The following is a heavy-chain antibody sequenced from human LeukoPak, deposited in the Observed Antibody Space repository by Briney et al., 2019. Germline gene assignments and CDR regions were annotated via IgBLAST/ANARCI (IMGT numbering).Heavy chain of an antibody. CDR3: ASQSTYYDSSGYYYSLFDY. V-gene: IGHV4-39*01. J-gene: IGHJ4*02. D-gene: IGHD3-22*01. CDR1: GGSISSSSYY. Sequence: SETLSLTCTVSGGSISSSSYYWGWIRQPPGKGLEWIGSIYYSGGTYYNPSLKSRVTISVDTSKNQFSLKLSSVTAADTAVYYCASQSTYYDSSGYYYSLFDYWGQGTLVTVSS. CDR2: IYYSGGT.